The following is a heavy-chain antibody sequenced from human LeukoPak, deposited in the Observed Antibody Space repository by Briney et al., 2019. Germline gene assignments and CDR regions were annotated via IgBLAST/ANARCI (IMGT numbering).Heavy chain of an antibody. J-gene: IGHJ4*02. CDR2: IKQDGSEK. Sequence: GGSLRPSCAASGFTFSSYWMSWVRQAPGKGLEWVANIKQDGSEKYYVDSVKGRFTISRDNAKNSLYLQMNSLRAEDTAVYYCARLRRDGYPRRYYFDYWGQGTLVTVSS. D-gene: IGHD5-24*01. V-gene: IGHV3-7*01. CDR1: GFTFSSYW. CDR3: ARLRRDGYPRRYYFDY.